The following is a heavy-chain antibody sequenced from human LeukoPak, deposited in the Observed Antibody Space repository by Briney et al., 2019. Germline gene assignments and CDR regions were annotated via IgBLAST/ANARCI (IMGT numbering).Heavy chain of an antibody. CDR2: LSDSGGST. CDR3: ARDPGDAFDI. J-gene: IGHJ3*02. Sequence: PGGSLRLSCAASGFTFNNYAMNWVRQAPGKGLEWVSSLSDSGGSTYYADSVKGRFTISRDDAKNSLYLQMNSLRAEDTAVYYCARDPGDAFDIWGQGTTVTVSS. CDR1: GFTFNNYA. V-gene: IGHV3-23*01.